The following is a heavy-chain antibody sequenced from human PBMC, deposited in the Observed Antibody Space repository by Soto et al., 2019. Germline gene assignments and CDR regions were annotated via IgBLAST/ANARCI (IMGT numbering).Heavy chain of an antibody. D-gene: IGHD3-3*01. Sequence: GGSLRLSCAASGFTFSSYGMHWVRQAPGKGLEWVAVIWYDGSNKYYADSVKGRFTISRDNSKNTLYLQMNSLRAEDTAVYYCARVDGIDFSGGMDVWGQGTTVTVSS. CDR2: IWYDGSNK. V-gene: IGHV3-33*01. CDR1: GFTFSSYG. CDR3: ARVDGIDFSGGMDV. J-gene: IGHJ6*02.